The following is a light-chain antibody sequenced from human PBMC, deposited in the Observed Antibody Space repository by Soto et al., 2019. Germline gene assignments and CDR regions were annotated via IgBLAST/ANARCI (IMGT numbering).Light chain of an antibody. CDR3: SSYTTSSTRL. Sequence: QSALTQPASVSRSPGQSIAISCTGSSSDVGIYNYVSWYQQHPGKVPKLIIYELTNRPSGVSNRFSGSKSGNTASLTISGLQAEDEADYYCSSYTTSSTRLFXSGTKLTVL. CDR2: ELT. V-gene: IGLV2-14*01. CDR1: SSDVGIYNY. J-gene: IGLJ1*01.